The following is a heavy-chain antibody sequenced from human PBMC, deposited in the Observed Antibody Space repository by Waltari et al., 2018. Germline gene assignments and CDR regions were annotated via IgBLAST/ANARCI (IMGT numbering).Heavy chain of an antibody. Sequence: ELQLLESGGGLVQPGGSLRLSCAASGVIFSSYTMNWVRQAPGKGLELVSILHGGGDTDYADSVGGRFIISRDNSRNRLYLQMSSLRPEDTAVYYCAKGFDRASFDSWGPGALVIVSS. CDR2: ILHGGGDT. CDR3: AKGFDRASFDS. D-gene: IGHD3-22*01. CDR1: GVIFSSYT. J-gene: IGHJ4*02. V-gene: IGHV3-23*03.